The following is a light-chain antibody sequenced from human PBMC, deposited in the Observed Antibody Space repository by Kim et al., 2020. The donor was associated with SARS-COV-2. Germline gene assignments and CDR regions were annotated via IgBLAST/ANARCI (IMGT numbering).Light chain of an antibody. V-gene: IGLV3-1*01. CDR2: HDT. Sequence: SYELTQPPSVSVSPGQTASITCSGDKLGDKFACWYQQKPGQSPVLVIYHDTKRPSGIPERFFGSNSGNTATLTISGFQAMDEADYYCQAWDSRTYVVFGGGTQLTVL. CDR3: QAWDSRTYVV. J-gene: IGLJ2*01. CDR1: KLGDKF.